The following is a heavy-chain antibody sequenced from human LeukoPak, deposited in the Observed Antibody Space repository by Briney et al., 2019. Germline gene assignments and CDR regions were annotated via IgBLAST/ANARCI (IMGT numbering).Heavy chain of an antibody. V-gene: IGHV3-21*01. Sequence: GGSLRLSRAASGFTFSNYRMNWVRQAPGKGLEWVSSISSSSIYIYYADSLKGRFTISRDNAKNSLYLQMNSLRAEDTAVYYCARGRDGYNLVDAFDIWGQGIMVTVSS. CDR3: ARGRDGYNLVDAFDI. J-gene: IGHJ3*02. CDR2: ISSSSIYI. CDR1: GFTFSNYR. D-gene: IGHD5-24*01.